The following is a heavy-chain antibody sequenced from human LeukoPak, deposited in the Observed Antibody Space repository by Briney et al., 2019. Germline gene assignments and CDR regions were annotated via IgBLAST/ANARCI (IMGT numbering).Heavy chain of an antibody. J-gene: IGHJ4*02. Sequence: PSETLSLTCTVSGGSISSSSYYWGWIRQPPGKGLEWIGSIYYSRSTYYNPSLKSRVTISVDTSKNQFSLKLSSVTAADTAVYYCARDVGFGYSPTGIDYWGQGTLVTVSS. CDR2: IYYSRST. CDR1: GGSISSSSYY. D-gene: IGHD5-18*01. CDR3: ARDVGFGYSPTGIDY. V-gene: IGHV4-39*07.